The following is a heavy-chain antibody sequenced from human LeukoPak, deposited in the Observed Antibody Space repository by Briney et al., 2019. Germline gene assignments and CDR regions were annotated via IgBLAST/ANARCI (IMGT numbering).Heavy chain of an antibody. J-gene: IGHJ1*01. Sequence: PGRSLRLSCAASGFTFISYAMHWVRQAPGKGLEWVAVISYDGSNKYYADSVKGRFTISRDNSKNTLYLQMNSLRAEDTAVYYCARDRPNIVVVPAAIRYFQHWGQGTLVTVSS. D-gene: IGHD2-2*01. V-gene: IGHV3-30*04. CDR1: GFTFISYA. CDR3: ARDRPNIVVVPAAIRYFQH. CDR2: ISYDGSNK.